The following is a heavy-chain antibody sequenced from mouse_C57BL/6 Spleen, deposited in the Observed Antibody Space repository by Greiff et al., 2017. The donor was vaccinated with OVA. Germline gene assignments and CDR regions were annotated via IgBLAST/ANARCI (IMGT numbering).Heavy chain of an antibody. D-gene: IGHD2-4*01. CDR1: GYTFTSYW. J-gene: IGHJ2*01. CDR3: ARGDYDGVYYFDY. Sequence: VQLQQPGAELVKPGASVKMSCKASGYTFTSYWITWVKQRPGQGLEWIGDIYPGSGSTNYNEKFKSKATLTVDTSSSTAYMQLCSLTSEDSAVYYCARGDYDGVYYFDYWGQGTTLTVSS. V-gene: IGHV1-55*01. CDR2: IYPGSGST.